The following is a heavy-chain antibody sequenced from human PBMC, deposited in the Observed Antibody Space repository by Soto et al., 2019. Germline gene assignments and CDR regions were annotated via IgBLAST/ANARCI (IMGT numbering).Heavy chain of an antibody. D-gene: IGHD3-10*01. J-gene: IGHJ4*02. Sequence: PGGSLRLSCAAAGVTFSSYAMHWVRQAPGKGLEWVAVISYDGSNKYYADSVKGRFTISRDNAKNTLYLQMNSRRAEDTAVYYCARDITMLFIGHFDYCGQGTLVTLSS. CDR2: ISYDGSNK. V-gene: IGHV3-30-3*01. CDR3: ARDITMLFIGHFDY. CDR1: GVTFSSYA.